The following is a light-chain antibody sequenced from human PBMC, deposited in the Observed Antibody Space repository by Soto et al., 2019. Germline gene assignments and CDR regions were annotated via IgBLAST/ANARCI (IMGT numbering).Light chain of an antibody. J-gene: IGKJ2*01. CDR3: QQYNNWPPYT. V-gene: IGKV3-15*01. CDR2: GAS. Sequence: EIVMTQSPATLSVSPGERATLSCRASQSVSSNLAWYQQKPGQAPRLLIYGASTRATGIPARFTGSGSGTEFTLTISSLQSEDFEMYYCQQYNNWPPYTFGQGTNLDIK. CDR1: QSVSSN.